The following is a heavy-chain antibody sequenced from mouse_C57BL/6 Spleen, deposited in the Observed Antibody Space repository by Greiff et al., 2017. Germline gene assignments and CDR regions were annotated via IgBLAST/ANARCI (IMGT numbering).Heavy chain of an antibody. D-gene: IGHD1-1*01. CDR3: ARRIYYGSSYYAMDY. CDR2: ISSGSSTI. CDR1: GFTFSDYG. V-gene: IGHV5-17*01. J-gene: IGHJ4*01. Sequence: EVQGVESGGGLVKPGGSLKLSCAASGFTFSDYGMHWVRQAPEKGLEWVAYISSGSSTIYYADTVKGRFTISRDNAKNTLFLQMTSLRSEDTAMYYCARRIYYGSSYYAMDYWGQGTSVTVSS.